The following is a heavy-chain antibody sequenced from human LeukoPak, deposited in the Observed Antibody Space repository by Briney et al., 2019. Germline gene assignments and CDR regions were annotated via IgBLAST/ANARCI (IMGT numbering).Heavy chain of an antibody. CDR1: GGTFSSYA. CDR3: ASSRYNWNYYYYMDV. CDR2: IIPIFGTA. Sequence: SVKVSCKASGGTFSSYAISWVRQAPGQGLEWMGGIIPIFGTANYAQKFQGRVTITADESTSTAYMELSSLRSEDTAVCYCASSRYNWNYYYYMDVWGKGTTVTVSS. J-gene: IGHJ6*03. D-gene: IGHD1-20*01. V-gene: IGHV1-69*13.